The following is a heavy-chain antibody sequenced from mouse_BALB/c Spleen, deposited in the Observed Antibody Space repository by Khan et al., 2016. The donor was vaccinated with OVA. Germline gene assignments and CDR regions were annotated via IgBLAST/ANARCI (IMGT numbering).Heavy chain of an antibody. Sequence: EVQLQESGPSLVKPSQSLSLTCTVTGYSITSDYAWNWIRQFPENKLEWMGYISSSGSTNYNPALKSRISITRDTSKNQFFLQLNSVTTEDTATYYCARDGSRYNYAMDYWGQGTSVTVSS. CDR2: ISSSGST. J-gene: IGHJ4*01. CDR3: ARDGSRYNYAMDY. D-gene: IGHD2-3*01. V-gene: IGHV3-2*02. CDR1: GYSITSDYA.